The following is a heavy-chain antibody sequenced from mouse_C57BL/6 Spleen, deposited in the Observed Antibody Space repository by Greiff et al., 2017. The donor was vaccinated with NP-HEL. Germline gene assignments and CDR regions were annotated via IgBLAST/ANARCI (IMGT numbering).Heavy chain of an antibody. V-gene: IGHV1-72*01. CDR2: IDPNRGGT. J-gene: IGHJ1*03. CDR1: GYTFTSYW. D-gene: IGHD1-1*01. Sequence: QVQLQQPGAELVKPGASVKLSCKASGYTFTSYWMHWVKQRPGRGLEWIGRIDPNRGGTKYNEKFKSKATLTVDKPSSTAYMQLSSLTSEDSAVYYCARPPYYYGSSYWYFDVWGTGTTVTVSS. CDR3: ARPPYYYGSSYWYFDV.